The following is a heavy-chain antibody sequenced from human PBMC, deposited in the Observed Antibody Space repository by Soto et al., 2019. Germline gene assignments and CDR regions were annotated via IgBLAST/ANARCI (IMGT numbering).Heavy chain of an antibody. CDR1: GGSFSGYY. CDR2: INHSRST. J-gene: IGHJ6*03. V-gene: IGHV4-34*01. Sequence: SETLSLTCAVYGGSFSGYYWSWIRQPPGKGLEWIGEINHSRSTNYNPSLKSRVTISVDTSKNQFSLKLSSVTAADTAVYYCASRTRGYCSSTSCYSPRQEKYYYYYYYMDVWGKGTTVTVSS. D-gene: IGHD2-2*01. CDR3: ASRTRGYCSSTSCYSPRQEKYYYYYYYMDV.